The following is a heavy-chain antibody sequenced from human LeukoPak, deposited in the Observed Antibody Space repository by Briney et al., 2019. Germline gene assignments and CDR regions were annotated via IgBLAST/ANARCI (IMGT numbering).Heavy chain of an antibody. CDR1: GFTFDDYA. D-gene: IGHD6-13*01. J-gene: IGHJ1*01. CDR3: AKDYSSSWYGEYFQH. CDR2: ISWNSGSI. V-gene: IGHV3-9*01. Sequence: GGSLRLSCAASGFTFDDYAMHWVRQAPGKGLEWVSGISWNSGSIGYADSVKGRFTISRDNAKSSLYLQMNSLRAEDTALYYCAKDYSSSWYGEYFQHWGQGTLVTVSS.